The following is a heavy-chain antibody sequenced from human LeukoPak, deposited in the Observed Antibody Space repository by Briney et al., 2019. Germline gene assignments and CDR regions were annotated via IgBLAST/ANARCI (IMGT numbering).Heavy chain of an antibody. Sequence: SETLSLTCAVYGGSFSGYYWSWIRQPPGKGLEWIGYIYYSGSTNYNPSLKSRVTISVDTSKNQFSLKLSSVTAADTAVYYCASMGMGYFDYWGQGTLVTVSS. V-gene: IGHV4-59*01. CDR2: IYYSGST. D-gene: IGHD7-27*01. CDR1: GGSFSGYY. J-gene: IGHJ4*02. CDR3: ASMGMGYFDY.